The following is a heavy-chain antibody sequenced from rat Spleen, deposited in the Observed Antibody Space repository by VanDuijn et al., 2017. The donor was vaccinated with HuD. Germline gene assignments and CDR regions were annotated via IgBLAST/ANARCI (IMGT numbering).Heavy chain of an antibody. CDR2: IWTGGST. V-gene: IGHV2-43*01. D-gene: IGHD1-11*01. Sequence: QVQLKESGPGLVQPSQTLSLTCTVSGFSLTSYHVSWVRQPPGKGLEWMGVIWTGGSTAYNSLLKSRLSLSRDTSKSQVFLKMNSLQTEDTATYYCARSSTTEGIPPYFYVMDAWGQGASVTVSS. CDR1: GFSLTSYH. CDR3: ARSSTTEGIPPYFYVMDA. J-gene: IGHJ4*01.